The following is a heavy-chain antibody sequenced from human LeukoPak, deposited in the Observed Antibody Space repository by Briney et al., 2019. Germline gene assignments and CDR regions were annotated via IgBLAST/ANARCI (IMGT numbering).Heavy chain of an antibody. J-gene: IGHJ6*03. CDR2: INPSGRI. CDR1: GGSFSGYY. CDR3: ARGRQEVSMIVVVMTGVSYYLDV. V-gene: IGHV4-34*01. D-gene: IGHD3-22*01. Sequence: SETLSLTCAVYGGSFSGYYWTWIRQAPGKGLEWIGEINPSGRISYNPPLKSRLTISVDASKNQFSLNLRSLTAADTAVYYCARGRQEVSMIVVVMTGVSYYLDVWGKGTTVTVS.